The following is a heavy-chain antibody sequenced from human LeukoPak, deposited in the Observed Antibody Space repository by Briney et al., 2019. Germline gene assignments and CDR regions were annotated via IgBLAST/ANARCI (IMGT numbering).Heavy chain of an antibody. CDR3: AREYSSSWYVSPPNYYGMDV. J-gene: IGHJ6*02. CDR1: GGSISSGGYY. Sequence: SQTLSLTCTVSGGSISSGGYYWSWIRQHPGKGLEWIRYIYYSGSTYYNPSLKSRVTISVDTSKNQFSLKLSSVTAADTAVYYCAREYSSSWYVSPPNYYGMDVWGQGTTVTVSS. V-gene: IGHV4-31*03. CDR2: IYYSGST. D-gene: IGHD6-13*01.